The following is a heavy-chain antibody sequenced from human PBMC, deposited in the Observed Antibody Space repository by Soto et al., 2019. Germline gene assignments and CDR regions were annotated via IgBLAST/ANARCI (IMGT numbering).Heavy chain of an antibody. CDR2: LSGSGSTT. V-gene: IGHV3-23*01. CDR3: AKASKGYTGYDLDY. CDR1: GFSFGGYG. J-gene: IGHJ4*02. Sequence: EVQLLEAGVDVGQPGGSLGLSCAASGFSFGGYGMSWVRQAPGKGLEWVSALSGSGSTTYYAESVRGRFIISRDNSRDTLFLQMNSLRAEDTAVYFCAKASKGYTGYDLDYWGQGTVVTVSP. D-gene: IGHD5-12*01.